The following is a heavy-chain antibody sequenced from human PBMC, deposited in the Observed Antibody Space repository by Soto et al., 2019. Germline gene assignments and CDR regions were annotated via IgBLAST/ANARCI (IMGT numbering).Heavy chain of an antibody. V-gene: IGHV3-30-3*01. CDR2: ISYDGSNK. CDR3: ASERAHSSSPYFDY. D-gene: IGHD6-6*01. J-gene: IGHJ4*02. Sequence: QVQLVESGGGVVQPGRSLRLSCAASGFTFSNYAMHWVRQAPGKGLEWVAVISYDGSNKYYADSVKGRFTISRDNSKNTVYLQMNSLRAEDTAVYYCASERAHSSSPYFDYWGQGTMVTVYS. CDR1: GFTFSNYA.